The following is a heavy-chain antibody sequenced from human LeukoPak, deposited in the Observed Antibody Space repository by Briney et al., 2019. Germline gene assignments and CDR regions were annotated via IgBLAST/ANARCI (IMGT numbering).Heavy chain of an antibody. D-gene: IGHD3-16*01. Sequence: GGSLRLSCAASGSTFSSYSMNWVRQAPGKGLEGVSSISSSSSYIYYADSVKGRFTISRDNPKNSLHLQMNSLRAEDTAVYYCAREGDYYYYMDVWGKGTTVTISS. V-gene: IGHV3-21*01. CDR2: ISSSSSYI. CDR3: AREGDYYYYMDV. J-gene: IGHJ6*03. CDR1: GSTFSSYS.